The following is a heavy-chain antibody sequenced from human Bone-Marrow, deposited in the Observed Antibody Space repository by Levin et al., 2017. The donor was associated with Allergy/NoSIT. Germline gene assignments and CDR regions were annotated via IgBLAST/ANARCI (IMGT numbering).Heavy chain of an antibody. V-gene: IGHV4-34*01. CDR2: VNQNGGS. CDR1: GGSLSNYF. Sequence: SETLSLTCAVYGGSLSNYFWSWIRQTPGKGLEWIGEVNQNGGSNYNPSLKSRVSISLDVAKNQFSLKVSSVTAADTAMYYCARVWYGEEDYWGQGTLVTVSS. D-gene: IGHD4-17*01. CDR3: ARVWYGEEDY. J-gene: IGHJ4*02.